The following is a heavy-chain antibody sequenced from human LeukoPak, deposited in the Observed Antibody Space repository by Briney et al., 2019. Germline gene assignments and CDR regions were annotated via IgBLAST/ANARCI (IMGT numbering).Heavy chain of an antibody. D-gene: IGHD3-22*01. CDR3: ARGHYYDSSGYYLPPYFDY. J-gene: IGHJ4*02. CDR1: GGSISSYY. V-gene: IGHV4-4*07. Sequence: SETLSLTCTVSGGSISSYYWSWIRQPAGKGLEWIGRIYTSGSTNYNPSLKSRVTMSVDTSKNQFSLKLSSVTAADTAVYYCARGHYYDSSGYYLPPYFDYWGQGTPVTVSS. CDR2: IYTSGST.